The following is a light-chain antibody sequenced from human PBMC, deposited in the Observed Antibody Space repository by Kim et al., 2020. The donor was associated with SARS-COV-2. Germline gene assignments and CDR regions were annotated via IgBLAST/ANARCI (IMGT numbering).Light chain of an antibody. V-gene: IGLV3-1*01. CDR2: QDS. CDR1: KLGDKY. Sequence: VSPGQPAIITCSGDKLGDKYACWYQQKPGQSPVLVIYQDSKRPSGIPERFSGSNSGNTATLTISGTQAMDEADYYCQAWDSSTGVFGGGTQLTVL. J-gene: IGLJ3*02. CDR3: QAWDSSTGV.